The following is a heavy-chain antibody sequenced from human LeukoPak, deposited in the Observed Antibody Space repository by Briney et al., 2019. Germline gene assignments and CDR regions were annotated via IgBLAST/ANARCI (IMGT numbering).Heavy chain of an antibody. D-gene: IGHD6-13*01. CDR3: ARYSSTWPYWYLDL. Sequence: PSETLSLTCAVSGGSIISGGYSWSWIRQPPGKGLEWIGYISHSGSTYYHPSLKSRVTISVDRSKNQFSLKLISVTAADTAVYYCARYSSTWPYWYLDLWGRGTLVTVSS. J-gene: IGHJ2*01. CDR1: GGSIISGGYS. V-gene: IGHV4-30-2*01. CDR2: ISHSGST.